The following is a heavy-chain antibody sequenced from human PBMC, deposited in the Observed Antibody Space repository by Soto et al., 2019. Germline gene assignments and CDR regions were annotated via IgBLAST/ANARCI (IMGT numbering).Heavy chain of an antibody. D-gene: IGHD3-22*01. V-gene: IGHV3-33*01. CDR3: ARGSYYYDSSCYYYYFDY. J-gene: IGHJ4*02. CDR2: IWYDGSNK. CDR1: GFTFSSYG. Sequence: QVQLVESGGGVVQPGRSLRLSCAASGFTFSSYGMHWVRQAPGKGLEWVAVIWYDGSNKYYADSVKGRFTISRDNSKNTLYLQMNSLRAEDTAVYYCARGSYYYDSSCYYYYFDYWGQGTLVTVSS.